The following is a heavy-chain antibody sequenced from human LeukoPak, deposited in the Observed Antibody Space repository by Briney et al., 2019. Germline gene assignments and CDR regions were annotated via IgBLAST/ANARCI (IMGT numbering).Heavy chain of an antibody. Sequence: PGGSLRLSCAASGFTFSDYYMSWIRQAPGKGLEWLSYTTGSGSYTRYADSVKGRFTISRDNAEKSLYLQMNSLRAEDTAVYYCARDPDIARDNPMYYSGLDVWGQGTTVTVSS. V-gene: IGHV3-11*06. CDR1: GFTFSDYY. CDR3: ARDPDIARDNPMYYSGLDV. CDR2: TTGSGSYT. D-gene: IGHD5-12*01. J-gene: IGHJ6*02.